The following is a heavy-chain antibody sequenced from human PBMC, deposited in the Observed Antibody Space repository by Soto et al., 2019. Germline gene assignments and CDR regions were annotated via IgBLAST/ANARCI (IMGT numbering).Heavy chain of an antibody. V-gene: IGHV3-21*01. J-gene: IGHJ4*02. CDR2: ISSSSSYI. D-gene: IGHD1-1*01. CDR3: ARGTTGTTSWVYYYYFDY. Sequence: GGSLRLSCAASGFTFSSYSMNWVRQAPGKGLEWVSSISSSSSYIYYADSVKGRFTISRDNAKNSLYLQMNSLRAEDTAVYYCARGTTGTTSWVYYYYFDYWGQGTLVTVSS. CDR1: GFTFSSYS.